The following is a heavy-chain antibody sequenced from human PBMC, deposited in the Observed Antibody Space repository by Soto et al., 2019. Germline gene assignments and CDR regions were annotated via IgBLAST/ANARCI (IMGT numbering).Heavy chain of an antibody. J-gene: IGHJ4*02. CDR1: GITFGIRA. CDR2: ITDSGGDA. Sequence: GGSLRLSCVASGITFGIRAMSWVRHAPGEGLEWVSTITDSGGDAKYADSVRGRFTISRDNSKNTLYLQMNSLRAEDTAVYYCAKGPHYYDSSGYYFGYWGQGTLVTVSS. D-gene: IGHD3-22*01. V-gene: IGHV3-23*01. CDR3: AKGPHYYDSSGYYFGY.